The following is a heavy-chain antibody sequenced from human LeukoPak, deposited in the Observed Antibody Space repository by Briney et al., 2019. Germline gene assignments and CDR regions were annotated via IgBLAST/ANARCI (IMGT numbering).Heavy chain of an antibody. CDR2: IYTSGST. Sequence: SESLSLTCTVSGGSISSYYWSWIRQPAGKGLEWIGRIYTSGSTNYNPSLKSRVTMSVDTSKNQFSLKLSSVTAADTAVYYCASSLPYDSSSHTIDYWGQGTLVTVSS. CDR3: ASSLPYDSSSHTIDY. V-gene: IGHV4-4*07. CDR1: GGSISSYY. D-gene: IGHD3-22*01. J-gene: IGHJ4*02.